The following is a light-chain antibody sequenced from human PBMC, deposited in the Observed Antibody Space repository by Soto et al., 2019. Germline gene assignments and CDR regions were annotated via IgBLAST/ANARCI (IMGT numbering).Light chain of an antibody. Sequence: QSALTQPASVSGSPGQSITISCIGASSDVGGYNYVSWYQQHPGKAPQLMIYDVSNRPSGVSNRFSGSKSGNTASLAISGLQAEDEADYYCSSYTSSDTYVFGTGTKV. CDR3: SSYTSSDTYV. CDR2: DVS. CDR1: SSDVGGYNY. V-gene: IGLV2-14*01. J-gene: IGLJ1*01.